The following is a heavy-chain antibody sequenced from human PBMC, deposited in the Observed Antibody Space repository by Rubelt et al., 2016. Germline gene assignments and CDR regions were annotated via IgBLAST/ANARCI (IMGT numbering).Heavy chain of an antibody. Sequence: LSLTCAVSGGSISSSNWWSWVRQPPGKGLEWIGEIYHSGSTNYNPSLKSRVTISVDKSKNQFSQKLSSVTAADTAVYYCAREGDTAMVPYYFDYWGQGTLVTVSS. CDR3: AREGDTAMVPYYFDY. J-gene: IGHJ4*02. CDR2: IYHSGST. CDR1: GGSISSSNW. V-gene: IGHV4-4*02. D-gene: IGHD5-18*01.